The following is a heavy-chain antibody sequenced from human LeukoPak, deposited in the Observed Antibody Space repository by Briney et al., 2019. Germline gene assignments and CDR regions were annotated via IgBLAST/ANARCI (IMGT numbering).Heavy chain of an antibody. D-gene: IGHD1-14*01. J-gene: IGHJ6*03. CDR1: GFTFSSYG. CDR3: ARGPNRDYYYYMDV. V-gene: IGHV3-23*01. CDR2: ISGSGGST. Sequence: PGGSLRLSCAASGFTFSSYGMSWVRQAPGKGLEWVSAISGSGGSTYYADSVKGRFTISRDNSKNTLYLQMNSLRAEDTAVYYCARGPNRDYYYYMDVWGKGTTVTISS.